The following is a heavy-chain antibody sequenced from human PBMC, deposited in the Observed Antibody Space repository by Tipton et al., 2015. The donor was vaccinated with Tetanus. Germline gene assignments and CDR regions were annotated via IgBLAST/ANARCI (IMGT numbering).Heavy chain of an antibody. J-gene: IGHJ4*02. D-gene: IGHD1-26*01. Sequence: QLVQSGGGVVQPGRSLRLSCAASGFTFNNYGMHWVRQAPGKGLEWVAVISYGGNNNYYADSVKGRFTISRDNSKNTLYLQMNSLRAEDTAVYYCAKMGTVGATTARDYFDYWGQGTLVTVSS. CDR2: ISYGGNNN. CDR1: GFTFNNYG. V-gene: IGHV3-30*18. CDR3: AKMGTVGATTARDYFDY.